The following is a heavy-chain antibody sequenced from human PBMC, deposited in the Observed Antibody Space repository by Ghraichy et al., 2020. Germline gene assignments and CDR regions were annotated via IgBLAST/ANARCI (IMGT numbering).Heavy chain of an antibody. J-gene: IGHJ3*02. CDR1: GFTFSSYD. Sequence: GGSLRLSCAASGFTFSSYDMNWVRQAPGKGLEWVAVISYDGSNKYYVDSAKGRFTISRDNSKNTLFLQMNSLRAEDTAVYYCAKAFDAHVWVYNSFDIWGQGTMLTVSS. D-gene: IGHD5-24*01. CDR2: ISYDGSNK. V-gene: IGHV3-30*18. CDR3: AKAFDAHVWVYNSFDI.